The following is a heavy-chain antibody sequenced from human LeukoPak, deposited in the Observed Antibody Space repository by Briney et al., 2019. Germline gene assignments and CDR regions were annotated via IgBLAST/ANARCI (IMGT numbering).Heavy chain of an antibody. D-gene: IGHD3-10*01. V-gene: IGHV4-61*01. CDR2: IYYSGST. CDR3: ARGRSGHGGLDY. Sequence: SETLSLTCTVSGGSISSGTYYWGWIRQPPGKGLEWIGYIYYSGSTAYNPSLKSRLTISLDTSKNQFSLKLNSVTAADTAVYYCARGRSGHGGLDYWGQGTLVTVSS. J-gene: IGHJ4*02. CDR1: GGSISSGTYY.